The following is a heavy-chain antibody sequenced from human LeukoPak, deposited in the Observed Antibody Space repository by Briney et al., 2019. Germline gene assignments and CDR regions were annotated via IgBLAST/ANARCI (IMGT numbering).Heavy chain of an antibody. CDR1: GGSISSYY. J-gene: IGHJ4*02. CDR2: IYYSGST. Sequence: MASETLSLTCTVSGGSISSYYWSWIRQPPGKGLEWIGYIYYSGSTNYNPSLKSRVTISVDTSKNQFSLKLSSVTAADTAVYYCARDRVATSLGYWGQGTLVTVSS. CDR3: ARDRVATSLGY. V-gene: IGHV4-59*01. D-gene: IGHD5-12*01.